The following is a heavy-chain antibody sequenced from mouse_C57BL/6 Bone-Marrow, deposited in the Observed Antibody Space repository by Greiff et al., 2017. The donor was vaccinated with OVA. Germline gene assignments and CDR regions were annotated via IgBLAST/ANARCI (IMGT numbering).Heavy chain of an antibody. D-gene: IGHD1-1*01. J-gene: IGHJ1*03. V-gene: IGHV1-81*01. CDR1: GYTFTSYG. CDR2: IYPRSGNT. CDR3: AREALSYGSSCGGYFDV. Sequence: QVQLKESGAELARPGASVKLSCKASGYTFTSYGISWVKQRTGQGLEWIGEIYPRSGNTYYNEKFKGKATLTADKSSSTAYMELRSLTSEGSAVYFCAREALSYGSSCGGYFDVWGTGTTVTVSS.